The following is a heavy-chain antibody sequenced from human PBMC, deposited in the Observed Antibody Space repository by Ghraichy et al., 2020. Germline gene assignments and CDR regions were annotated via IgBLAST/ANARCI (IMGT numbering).Heavy chain of an antibody. CDR3: ARVRTIGKNWFDP. J-gene: IGHJ5*02. V-gene: IGHV3-21*01. CDR1: GFTFSSYS. CDR2: ISSSSSYI. Sequence: GGSLRLSCAASGFTFSSYSMNWVRQAPGKGLEWVSSISSSSSYIYYADSVKGRFTISRDNAKNSLYLQMNSLRAEDTAVYYCARVRTIGKNWFDPWGQGTLVTVSS. D-gene: IGHD1-14*01.